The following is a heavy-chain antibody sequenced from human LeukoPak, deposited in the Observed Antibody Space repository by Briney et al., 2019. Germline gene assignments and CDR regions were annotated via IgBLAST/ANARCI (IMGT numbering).Heavy chain of an antibody. CDR2: IKQDGSEK. D-gene: IGHD2-2*01. J-gene: IGHJ6*02. Sequence: GGSLRLSCAASGFTFSSYWISWVRQAPGKGLEWVANIKQDGSEKYYVDSVKGRFTISRDNAKNSLYLQMNSLRAEDTAVYYCARDPPYVDVWGQGTTVTVSS. V-gene: IGHV3-7*01. CDR3: ARDPPYVDV. CDR1: GFTFSSYW.